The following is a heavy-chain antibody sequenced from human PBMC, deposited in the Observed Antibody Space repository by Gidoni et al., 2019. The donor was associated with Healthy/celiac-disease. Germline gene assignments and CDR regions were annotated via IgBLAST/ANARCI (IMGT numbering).Heavy chain of an antibody. CDR3: ARLLRDYYDSSGYYQYFDY. Sequence: QVQLVQSGAEVKKPGSSVKVSCKASGGTFSSYAISLVRQAPGQGLEWMGGIIPIFGTANYAQKFQGRVTITADESTSTAYMELSSLRSEDTAVYYCARLLRDYYDSSGYYQYFDYWGQGTLVTVSS. J-gene: IGHJ4*02. CDR1: GGTFSSYA. CDR2: IIPIFGTA. V-gene: IGHV1-69*01. D-gene: IGHD3-22*01.